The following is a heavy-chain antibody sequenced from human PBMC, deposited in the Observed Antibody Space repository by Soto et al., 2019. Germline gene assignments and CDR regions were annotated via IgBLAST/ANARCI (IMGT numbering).Heavy chain of an antibody. J-gene: IGHJ4*02. CDR1: GYTFTSYY. CDR3: ARVEAGYSSSPPFEY. CDR2: INPSGGST. Sequence: GASVKVSCKASGYTFTSYYMHWVRQAPGQGLEWMGIINPSGGSTSYAQKFQGRVTMTRDTSTSTVYMELSSLRSEDTAVYYCARVEAGYSSSPPFEYWGQGTLVNVSS. V-gene: IGHV1-46*01. D-gene: IGHD6-6*01.